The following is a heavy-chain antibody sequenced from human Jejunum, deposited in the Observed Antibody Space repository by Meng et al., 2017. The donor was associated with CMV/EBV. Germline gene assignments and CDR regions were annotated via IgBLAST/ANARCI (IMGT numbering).Heavy chain of an antibody. CDR3: AKSRAAAGTPTLGFDY. J-gene: IGHJ4*02. V-gene: IGHV3-23*01. CDR1: GFTFSSYA. D-gene: IGHD6-13*01. Sequence: EVQLLESGXGWVQRGGSRRLSCAASGFTFSSYAMNWVRQAPGKGLEWVSGISGSGASTHYADSVKGRFTISRDNSKNTLSLQMNSLRAEDTAAYYCAKSRAAAGTPTLGFDYWGQATQVTVSS. CDR2: ISGSGAST.